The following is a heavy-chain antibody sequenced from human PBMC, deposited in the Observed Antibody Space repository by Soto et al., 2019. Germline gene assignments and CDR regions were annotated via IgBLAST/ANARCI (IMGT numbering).Heavy chain of an antibody. CDR2: ISSTTNYI. Sequence: EVQLVESGGGLVKPGGSLRLSCAASGFTFTRFSMNWVRQAPGKGLEWVSYISSTTNYIYYGDSMKGRFTISSDNAKNSLYLEMNSLRAEDTAVYYCARESEDLTSNFDYLGQGTLFTVSS. V-gene: IGHV3-21*06. CDR3: ARESEDLTSNFDY. J-gene: IGHJ4*02. CDR1: GFTFTRFS.